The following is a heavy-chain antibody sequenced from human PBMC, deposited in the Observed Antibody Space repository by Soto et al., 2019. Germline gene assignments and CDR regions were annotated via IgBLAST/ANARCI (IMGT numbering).Heavy chain of an antibody. V-gene: IGHV3-30*03. Sequence: GGSLRLSCAASGFTFSNYGMHWVRQAPGKGLEWVAAISYDGSNKYYADSVKGRFTISRDNSKNTLYLQMNSLRAEDTAVYYCVSGYNYGGDFDYWGQGTLVTVSS. CDR3: VSGYNYGGDFDY. CDR1: GFTFSNYG. J-gene: IGHJ4*02. CDR2: ISYDGSNK. D-gene: IGHD5-18*01.